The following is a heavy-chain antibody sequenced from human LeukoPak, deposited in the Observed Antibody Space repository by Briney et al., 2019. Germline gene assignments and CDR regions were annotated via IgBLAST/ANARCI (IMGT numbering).Heavy chain of an antibody. CDR2: ISAYNGNT. J-gene: IGHJ4*02. Sequence: ASVKVSCKASGYTFTSYGISWVRQAPGQGLEWMGWISAYNGNTNYAQKLQGRVTMTTDTSTSTAYMELRSLRSDDTAVYYCARANYYDSSGYEVYWGQGTLVTVSS. V-gene: IGHV1-18*01. CDR1: GYTFTSYG. CDR3: ARANYYDSSGYEVY. D-gene: IGHD3-22*01.